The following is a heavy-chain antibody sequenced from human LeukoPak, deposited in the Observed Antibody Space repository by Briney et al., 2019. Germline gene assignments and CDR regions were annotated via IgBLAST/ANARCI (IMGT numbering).Heavy chain of an antibody. V-gene: IGHV1-24*01. CDR3: ARGAVAGKMSWFDP. Sequence: ASVKVSCKVSGYTLTELSIHWVGQAPGTGLEWMGGFDPEDGEPIYAQKFQGRVTISVDTSKNQFSLNLSSVTAADTAVYYCARGAVAGKMSWFDPWGQGTLVTVSS. CDR1: GYTLTELS. J-gene: IGHJ5*02. D-gene: IGHD6-19*01. CDR2: FDPEDGEP.